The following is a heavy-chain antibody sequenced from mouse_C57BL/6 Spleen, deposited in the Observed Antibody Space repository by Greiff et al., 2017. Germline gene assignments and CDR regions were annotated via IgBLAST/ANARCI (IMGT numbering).Heavy chain of an antibody. CDR1: GYTFTSYW. D-gene: IGHD1-1*01. Sequence: QVQLQQSGAELAKPGASVKLSCKASGYTFTSYWMHWVKQRPGQGLEWIGYINPSSGYTKYNQKFKDKATLTADKSSSTAYMQLSSLTYEDSAVYYCANYGSSPPYYFDYWGQGTTLTVSS. CDR2: INPSSGYT. V-gene: IGHV1-7*01. CDR3: ANYGSSPPYYFDY. J-gene: IGHJ2*01.